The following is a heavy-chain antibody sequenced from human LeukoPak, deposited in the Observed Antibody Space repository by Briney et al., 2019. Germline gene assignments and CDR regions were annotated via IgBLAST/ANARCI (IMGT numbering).Heavy chain of an antibody. CDR2: INPSGGST. D-gene: IGHD6-13*01. V-gene: IGHV1-46*03. CDR1: GYTFTSYY. J-gene: IGHJ5*02. CDR3: ARAGYWAATGYATT. Sequence: ASVKVSCKASGYTFTSYYMHWVRQAPGQGLEWMGIINPSGGSTTYAQKFQGRVTMTRDTSTSTVYMALSSLRYEDTAVYYCARAGYWAATGYATTWGQGTLVTVSS.